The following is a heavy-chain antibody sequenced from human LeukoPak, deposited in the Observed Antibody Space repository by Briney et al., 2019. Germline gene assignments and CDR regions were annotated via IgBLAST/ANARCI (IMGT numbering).Heavy chain of an antibody. CDR3: AKVSNMIALDY. J-gene: IGHJ4*02. Sequence: GGSLRLSRAASGFTFSSYGMSWVRQAPGKGLEWVSAISGSGGSTYYADSVKGRFTNSRDNSKNTLYLQMNSLTAEDTAVYYCAKVSNMIALDYWGQGTLVTVSS. CDR2: ISGSGGST. CDR1: GFTFSSYG. D-gene: IGHD3-22*01. V-gene: IGHV3-23*01.